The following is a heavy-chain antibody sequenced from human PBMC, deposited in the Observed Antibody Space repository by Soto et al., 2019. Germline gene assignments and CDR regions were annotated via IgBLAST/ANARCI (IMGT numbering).Heavy chain of an antibody. V-gene: IGHV4-4*02. Sequence: QVQLQESGPGLVKPSGTLSLTCAVSGGSISSSNWWSWVRQPPGKGLEWIGEIYHSGSTNYNPSRKKRVTISVDKSKNQFSLKLGSVPDADTAVYYCARVRGGYYSAMDVWGEGTTVTVSS. J-gene: IGHJ6*04. CDR3: ARVRGGYYSAMDV. D-gene: IGHD3-10*02. CDR1: GGSISSSNW. CDR2: IYHSGST.